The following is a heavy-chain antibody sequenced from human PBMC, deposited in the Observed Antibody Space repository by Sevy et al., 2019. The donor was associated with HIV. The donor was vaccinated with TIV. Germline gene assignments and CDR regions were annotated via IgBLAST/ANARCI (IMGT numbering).Heavy chain of an antibody. CDR3: VRSIGDEYETGGFWGD. V-gene: IGHV3-9*01. CDR2: ISWSGSNK. J-gene: IGHJ4*02. Sequence: GGSLRLSCAASGFTFDDYAMHWVRQAPGKGLEWVSGISWSGSNKGYAKTVKGRFTISRDNAKSSLYLQMNSLRPEDTALYDCVRSIGDEYETGGFWGDWGQGTLVTVSS. D-gene: IGHD2-8*02. CDR1: GFTFDDYA.